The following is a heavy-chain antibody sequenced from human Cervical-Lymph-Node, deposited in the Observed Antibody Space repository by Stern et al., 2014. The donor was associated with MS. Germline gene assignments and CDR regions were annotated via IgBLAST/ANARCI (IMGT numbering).Heavy chain of an antibody. V-gene: IGHV3-53*01. Sequence: DVQLVESGGGVIPPGGSLRLSCTASGFTVSRDYMTWVRQAPGKGLEWVSLITNVGSTFYTDSVKGRFTISRDDSKNTVYLHMTSLRAEDTAMYYCARDTSSPERSDWWGQGTLVTVSS. CDR3: ARDTSSPERSDW. D-gene: IGHD1-1*01. CDR2: ITNVGST. J-gene: IGHJ4*02. CDR1: GFTVSRDY.